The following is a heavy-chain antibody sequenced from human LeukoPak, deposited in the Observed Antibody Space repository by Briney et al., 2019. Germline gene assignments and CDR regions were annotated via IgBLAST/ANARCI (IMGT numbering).Heavy chain of an antibody. D-gene: IGHD6-13*01. J-gene: IGHJ4*02. CDR2: ISYDGSNK. CDR3: ANSQQLVNY. V-gene: IGHV3-30*18. Sequence: GGSLRLSCAASGFTFSSYGMHWVRQAPGKGLEWVAVISYDGSNKYYADSVKGRFTISRDNSKNTLYLQMNSLRAEDTAVYYCANSQQLVNYWGQGTLVTVSS. CDR1: GFTFSSYG.